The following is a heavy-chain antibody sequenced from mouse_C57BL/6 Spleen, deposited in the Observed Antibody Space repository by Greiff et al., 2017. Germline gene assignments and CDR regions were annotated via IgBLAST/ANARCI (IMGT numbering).Heavy chain of an antibody. V-gene: IGHV7-3*01. CDR1: GFTFTDYY. J-gene: IGHJ4*01. CDR2: IRNKANGYPT. D-gene: IGHD2-12*01. CDR3: ARYYYNYDEEAHYYAIGY. Sequence: EVQRVASGGGLVQPGGSLSLSCAASGFTFTDYYMSWVRQPPGKALEWLGFIRNKANGYPTEYSASVTGRFTISRDNSQSILYLQMNALRAEDSANYYCARYYYNYDEEAHYYAIGYWGQGTSVTVSS.